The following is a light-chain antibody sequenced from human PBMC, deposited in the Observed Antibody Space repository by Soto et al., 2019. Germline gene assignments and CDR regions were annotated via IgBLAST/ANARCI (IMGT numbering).Light chain of an antibody. Sequence: QSVLTQPPSVSAAPGQKVTISCSGSSSNIGNNYVSWYQQLPGTAPKLLIYDNNKRPSGIPDRFSGSKSGTSATLGITGLQTGDEADYYCGTWDSSLSAGLGVFGTGTKLTVL. CDR3: GTWDSSLSAGLGV. V-gene: IGLV1-51*01. CDR2: DNN. CDR1: SSNIGNNY. J-gene: IGLJ1*01.